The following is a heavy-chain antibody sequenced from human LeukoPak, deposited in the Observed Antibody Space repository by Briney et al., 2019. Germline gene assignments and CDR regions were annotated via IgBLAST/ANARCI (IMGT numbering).Heavy chain of an antibody. CDR2: IKQDGSEK. J-gene: IGHJ5*02. D-gene: IGHD2-8*01. Sequence: GGSLRLSCAASGFTFSSYWMSWVRQAPGKGLEWVANIKQDGSEKYYVDSVKGRFTISRDNAKNSLYLQMNSLRAEDTAVYYCARVTVLMVYEYDWFDPWGQGTLVTVSS. CDR1: GFTFSSYW. CDR3: ARVTVLMVYEYDWFDP. V-gene: IGHV3-7*01.